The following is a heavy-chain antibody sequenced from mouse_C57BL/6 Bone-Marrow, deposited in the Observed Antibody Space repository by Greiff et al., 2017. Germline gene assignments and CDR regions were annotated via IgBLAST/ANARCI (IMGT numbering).Heavy chain of an antibody. CDR2: ISSGSSTI. V-gene: IGHV5-17*01. D-gene: IGHD4-1*01. J-gene: IGHJ3*01. Sequence: EVHLVESGGGLVKPGGSLKLSCAASGFTFSDYGMHWVRQAPEKGLEWVAYISSGSSTIYSADTVKGRFTISRANAKNTLFRKRTSRRSEDTAWYYCARRGLGRVFAYWGQGTLVTVSA. CDR3: ARRGLGRVFAY. CDR1: GFTFSDYG.